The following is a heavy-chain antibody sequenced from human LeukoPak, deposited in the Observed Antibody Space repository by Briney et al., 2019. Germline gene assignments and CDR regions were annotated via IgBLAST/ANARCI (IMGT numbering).Heavy chain of an antibody. Sequence: GGSLRLSCAASGFTFSSYAMHWVRQAPGKGLEWVAVISYDGSNKYYADSVKGRFTISRDNAKNSLYLQMNSLRAEDTAVYYCAREGGYQNYYGMDVWGQGTTVTVSS. CDR2: ISYDGSNK. CDR3: AREGGYQNYYGMDV. CDR1: GFTFSSYA. J-gene: IGHJ6*02. D-gene: IGHD2-2*01. V-gene: IGHV3-30-3*01.